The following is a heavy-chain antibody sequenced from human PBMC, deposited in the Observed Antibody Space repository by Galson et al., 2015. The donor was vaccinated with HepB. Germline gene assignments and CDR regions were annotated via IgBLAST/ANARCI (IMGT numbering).Heavy chain of an antibody. J-gene: IGHJ4*02. CDR1: GGSISSSSYY. CDR2: IYYSGST. Sequence: TLSLTCPVSGGSISSSSYYWGWIRQPPGKGLEWIGSIYYSGSTYYNPSLKSRVTISVDTSKNQFSLKLSSVTAADTAVYYCARLSDTGSYGPGFDYWGQGTLVTVSS. D-gene: IGHD5-18*01. V-gene: IGHV4-39*01. CDR3: ARLSDTGSYGPGFDY.